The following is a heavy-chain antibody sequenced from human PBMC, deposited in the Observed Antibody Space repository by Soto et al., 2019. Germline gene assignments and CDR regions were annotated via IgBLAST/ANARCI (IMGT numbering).Heavy chain of an antibody. Sequence: SETLSLTCTVSGGSISSGGYYWSWIRQHPGKGLEWIGYIYYSGSTYYNPSLKSRVTISVDTSKNQFSLKLSSVTAADTAVYYCARVGRDGYNYIFDYWGQGTMVTVYS. CDR3: ARVGRDGYNYIFDY. D-gene: IGHD5-12*01. J-gene: IGHJ4*02. CDR2: IYYSGST. CDR1: GGSISSGGYY. V-gene: IGHV4-31*03.